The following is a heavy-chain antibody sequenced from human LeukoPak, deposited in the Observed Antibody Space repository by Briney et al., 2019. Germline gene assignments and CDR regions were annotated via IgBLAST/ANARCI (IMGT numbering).Heavy chain of an antibody. Sequence: ASVKVSCKASGYTFTDYYIHWVRQAPGQGLEWMGWINPNSGGTNYAQKLQGRVTMTRDTSITTAYMELSRLRSDDTGFYYCARVGKYCSSISCYVGESWFDPWGQGTLVTVSS. V-gene: IGHV1-2*02. CDR2: INPNSGGT. CDR3: ARVGKYCSSISCYVGESWFDP. J-gene: IGHJ5*02. D-gene: IGHD2-2*01. CDR1: GYTFTDYY.